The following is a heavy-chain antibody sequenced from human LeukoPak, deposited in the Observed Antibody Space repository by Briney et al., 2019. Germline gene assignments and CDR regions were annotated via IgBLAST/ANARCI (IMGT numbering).Heavy chain of an antibody. J-gene: IGHJ4*02. Sequence: GESPRLSCAASGFTLSSYWMNWVGQGPGKGLEWVAKIKQDGSEKYYVGSVKGRFTISRDNAKNSLYLQMNSLRAEDTAVYYCARVQWELRGVGSYFDYWGQGTLVTVSS. V-gene: IGHV3-7*01. D-gene: IGHD1-26*01. CDR2: IKQDGSEK. CDR3: ARVQWELRGVGSYFDY. CDR1: GFTLSSYW.